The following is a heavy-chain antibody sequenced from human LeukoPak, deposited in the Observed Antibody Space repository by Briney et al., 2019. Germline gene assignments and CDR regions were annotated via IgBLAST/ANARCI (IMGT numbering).Heavy chain of an antibody. CDR1: GFAVSNDY. J-gene: IGHJ4*02. Sequence: GGSLRLSCAASGFAVSNDYMSWVRQAPGKGLEWDSVIHTDGATYYAASVKGRFTISRDFSKNTLYLRMNSLRAEDTAIYYCARDRPWGGLNGFDYWGQGTLVTVAS. CDR2: IHTDGAT. CDR3: ARDRPWGGLNGFDY. V-gene: IGHV3-53*01. D-gene: IGHD3-3*01.